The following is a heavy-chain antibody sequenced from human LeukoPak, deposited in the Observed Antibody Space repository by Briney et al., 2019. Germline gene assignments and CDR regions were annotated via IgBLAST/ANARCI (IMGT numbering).Heavy chain of an antibody. V-gene: IGHV4-30-2*01. Sequence: SDTLSLICAVSGGSISSGGYPWSWIRQPPGKGLEWIGYIYHSGSTYYNPSLKSRVTISVDRSKNQFSLKLSSVTAADTAVYYCASGSGWYDYYFDYWGQGTLVTVSS. CDR1: GGSISSGGYP. CDR2: IYHSGST. D-gene: IGHD6-19*01. J-gene: IGHJ4*02. CDR3: ASGSGWYDYYFDY.